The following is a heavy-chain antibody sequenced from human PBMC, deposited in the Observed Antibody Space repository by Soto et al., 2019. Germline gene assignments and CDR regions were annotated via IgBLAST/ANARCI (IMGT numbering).Heavy chain of an antibody. V-gene: IGHV4-39*01. D-gene: IGHD6-19*01. CDR1: GGSISSSSYY. CDR3: ARHPPGGASPQSVSGSLSGYYFDD. J-gene: IGHJ4*02. Sequence: SETLSLTCTVSGGSISSSSYYWGWIRQPPGKGLEWIGSIYYSGSTYYNPSLKSRVTISVDTSKNQFSLKLSSVTAADTAVYYCARHPPGGASPQSVSGSLSGYYFDDWGQGTLVPVSS. CDR2: IYYSGST.